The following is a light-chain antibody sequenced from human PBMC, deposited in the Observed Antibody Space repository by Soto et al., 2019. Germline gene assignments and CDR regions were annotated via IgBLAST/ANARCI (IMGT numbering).Light chain of an antibody. CDR3: QQYGRAPTWT. CDR1: QSVSGSY. V-gene: IGKV3-20*01. J-gene: IGKJ1*01. Sequence: EIVLTQSPGTLSLSPGERATLSCRASQSVSGSYLAWYQQKPGQAPRLLIYGASSRATGIPDRFSGSGSGTDFTLTISRLEPDDFAVYYCQQYGRAPTWTFGQGTKVEIK. CDR2: GAS.